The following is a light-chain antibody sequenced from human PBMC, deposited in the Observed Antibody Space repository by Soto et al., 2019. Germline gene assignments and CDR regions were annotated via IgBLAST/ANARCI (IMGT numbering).Light chain of an antibody. CDR2: GAS. J-gene: IGKJ1*01. V-gene: IGKV3-15*01. Sequence: EIVLTQSPATLSLSPGERATLSCRASQSISIYLAWYQQKPGQAPRLVIYGASTRAAGVPARFSGSGYGSQFSLTISSLQSEDFAIYHCQQHNNWPPWTFGQGTKVDIK. CDR3: QQHNNWPPWT. CDR1: QSISIY.